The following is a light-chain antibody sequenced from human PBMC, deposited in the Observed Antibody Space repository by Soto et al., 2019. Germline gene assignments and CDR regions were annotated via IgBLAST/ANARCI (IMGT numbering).Light chain of an antibody. Sequence: EIVLTQSPGTLSLSPGERATLSCRAIQSVSSSYLAWYQQKPGQAPRLLIYGASSRATGIPDRFSGSGSGTDFTLTISRLEPEDFAVYYCQQYGSSPLTFGGGTKV. V-gene: IGKV3-20*01. CDR2: GAS. CDR3: QQYGSSPLT. J-gene: IGKJ4*01. CDR1: QSVSSSY.